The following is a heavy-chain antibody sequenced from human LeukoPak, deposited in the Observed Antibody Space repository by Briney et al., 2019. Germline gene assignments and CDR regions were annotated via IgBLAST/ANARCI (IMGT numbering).Heavy chain of an antibody. CDR1: GYSFTSYW. CDR3: ARTVTDDVYYYYYYMDV. D-gene: IGHD4-11*01. CDR2: IYPGDSDT. Sequence: GESLKISCKGSGYSFTSYWIGWVRQMPGKGLEWMGIIYPGDSDTRYSPSFQGQVTISADKSISTAYLQWSSLKASDTAMYYCARTVTDDVYYYYYYMDVWGKGTTVTVSS. J-gene: IGHJ6*03. V-gene: IGHV5-51*01.